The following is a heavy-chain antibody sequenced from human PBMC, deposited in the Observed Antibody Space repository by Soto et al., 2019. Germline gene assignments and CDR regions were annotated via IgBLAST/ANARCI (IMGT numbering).Heavy chain of an antibody. CDR2: INHSGST. J-gene: IGHJ4*02. V-gene: IGHV4-34*01. D-gene: IGHD5-18*01. Sequence: SETLSLTCAVYGGSFSGYYWSWIRQPPGKGLEWIGEINHSGSTNYNPSLKSRVTISVDTSKNQFSLKLSSVTAADTAVYYCERELYSSRAFDYWGQGTLVTVSS. CDR1: GGSFSGYY. CDR3: ERELYSSRAFDY.